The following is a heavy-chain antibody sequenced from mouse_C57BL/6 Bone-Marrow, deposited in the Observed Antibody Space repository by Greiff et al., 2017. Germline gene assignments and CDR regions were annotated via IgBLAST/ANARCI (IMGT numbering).Heavy chain of an antibody. J-gene: IGHJ2*02. V-gene: IGHV1-55*01. CDR2: IYPGSGRT. D-gene: IGHD2-3*01. CDR1: GYTFTSYW. CDR3: ARGIYDGYYGY. Sequence: QVQLQQPGAELVKPGASVKMSCKASGYTFTSYWITWVKQRPGQGLEWIGDIYPGSGRTNYNEKFKSKATLTVDKSSSTAYLQLSSLTSEDSAVYYCARGIYDGYYGYWGQGTSLTVSS.